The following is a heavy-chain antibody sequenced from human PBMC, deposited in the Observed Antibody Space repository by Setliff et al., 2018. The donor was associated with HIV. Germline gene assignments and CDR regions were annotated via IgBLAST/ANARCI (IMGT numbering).Heavy chain of an antibody. D-gene: IGHD3-10*01. CDR3: ARSMGFKATTRLDF. CDR1: GYTFTSYW. V-gene: IGHV5-51*01. Sequence: PGESLKISCKVSGYTFTSYWIAWVRQMPGKGLEWMGIIYPGDSDTRYSPSFQGQVTISADKSITTAYLQWSSLGASDTAVYYCARSMGFKATTRLDFWGPGTLVTVSS. J-gene: IGHJ4*02. CDR2: IYPGDSDT.